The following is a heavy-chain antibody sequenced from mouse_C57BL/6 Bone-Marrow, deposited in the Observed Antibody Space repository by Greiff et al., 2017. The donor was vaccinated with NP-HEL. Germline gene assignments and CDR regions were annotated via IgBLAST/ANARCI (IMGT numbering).Heavy chain of an antibody. CDR1: GFNIKDYY. CDR2: IDPEDGET. CDR3: ARGGYWYFDV. V-gene: IGHV14-2*01. J-gene: IGHJ1*03. Sequence: EVQLQQSGAELVKPGASVKLSCTASGFNIKDYYMHWVKQRTEQGLEWTGRIDPEDGETKYAPKFQGKATLTADTSSNTAYLQLSSLTSEDTAVYYCARGGYWYFDVWGTGTTVTVSS.